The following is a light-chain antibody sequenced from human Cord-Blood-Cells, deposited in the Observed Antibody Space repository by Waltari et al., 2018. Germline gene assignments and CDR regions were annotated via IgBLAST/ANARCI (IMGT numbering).Light chain of an antibody. CDR3: QQYYSTPLT. J-gene: IGKJ4*01. V-gene: IGKV4-1*01. Sequence: DIVMTQSPDSLAVSLGERATINCKCSQSVLYSSNNKNYLAWYQQKPGQPPKLLIYWASTGESGVPDRFSGSGSGTDFTLTISSLQAEDVAVYYCQQYYSTPLTFGGGTKVEIK. CDR1: QSVLYSSNNKNY. CDR2: WAS.